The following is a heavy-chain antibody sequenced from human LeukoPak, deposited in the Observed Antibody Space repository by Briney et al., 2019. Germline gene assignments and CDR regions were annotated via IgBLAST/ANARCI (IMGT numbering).Heavy chain of an antibody. CDR2: INPNSGGT. CDR1: GYTFTGYY. D-gene: IGHD5-24*01. CDR3: ARSVEMATITDY. Sequence: ASVKVSCKASGYTFTGYYMHWVRQAPGQGLEWMGLINPNSGGTNYAQKFQGRVTMTRDTSISTAYMELSRLRSDDTAVYYCARSVEMATITDYWGQGTLVNVSS. J-gene: IGHJ4*01. V-gene: IGHV1-2*02.